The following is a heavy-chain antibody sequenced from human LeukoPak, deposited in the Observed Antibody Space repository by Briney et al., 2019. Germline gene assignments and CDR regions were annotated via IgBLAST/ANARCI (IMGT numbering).Heavy chain of an antibody. CDR2: MNPNSGNT. CDR1: GYTFTGYY. D-gene: IGHD3-10*01. J-gene: IGHJ6*02. CDR3: ARQGTDYYGSGSHYYGMDV. Sequence: ASVKVSCKASGYTFTGYYMHWVRQATGQGLEWMGWMNPNSGNTGYAQKFQGRVTMTRNTSISTAYMELSSLRSEDTAVYYCARQGTDYYGSGSHYYGMDVWGQGTTVTVSS. V-gene: IGHV1-8*02.